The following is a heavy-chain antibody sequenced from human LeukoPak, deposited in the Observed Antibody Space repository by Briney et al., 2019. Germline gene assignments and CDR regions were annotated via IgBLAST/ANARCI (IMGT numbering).Heavy chain of an antibody. J-gene: IGHJ4*02. Sequence: PGGSLRLSCAASGFTFSSYSMNWVRQAPGKGLEWVSYISSSSSTIYYADSVKGRFTISRDNAKNSLYLQMNSLRAEDTAVYYCARDQGYYDSSGYYSIFDYWGQGTLVTVSS. D-gene: IGHD3-22*01. CDR1: GFTFSSYS. V-gene: IGHV3-48*01. CDR3: ARDQGYYDSSGYYSIFDY. CDR2: ISSSSSTI.